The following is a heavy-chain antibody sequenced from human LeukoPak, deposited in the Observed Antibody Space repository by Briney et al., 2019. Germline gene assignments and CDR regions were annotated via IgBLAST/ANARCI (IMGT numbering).Heavy chain of an antibody. J-gene: IGHJ4*02. CDR1: GFTFSIYN. CDR3: AREFTAGTAEDY. CDR2: ISRSSSYI. Sequence: NPGGSLRLSCAASGFTFSIYNMNWVRQAPGKGLEWVSSISRSSSYISYADPVKGRFTISRDNAKNSLYLQMNSLRAEDTAVYYCAREFTAGTAEDYWGQGTLVTVSS. D-gene: IGHD1-1*01. V-gene: IGHV3-21*01.